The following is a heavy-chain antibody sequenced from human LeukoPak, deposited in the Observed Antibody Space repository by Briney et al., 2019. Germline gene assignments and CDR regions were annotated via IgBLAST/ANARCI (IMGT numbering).Heavy chain of an antibody. CDR2: ISLDGSNK. CDR3: AKGIQARIMITFGGLPDDFDI. Sequence: WGSLRLSCAASGFTFSSYGMHWVRQAPGKGLEWVAVISLDGSNKYYADSVKGRFTISRDNSKNTLYLQMNSLRAEDTAVYYCAKGIQARIMITFGGLPDDFDIWGQGTMVTVSS. J-gene: IGHJ3*02. D-gene: IGHD3-16*01. V-gene: IGHV3-30*18. CDR1: GFTFSSYG.